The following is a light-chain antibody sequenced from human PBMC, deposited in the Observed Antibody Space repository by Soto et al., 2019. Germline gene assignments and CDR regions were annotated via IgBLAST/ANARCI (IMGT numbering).Light chain of an antibody. J-gene: IGLJ1*01. CDR2: RNN. V-gene: IGLV1-40*01. CDR3: QSYDDSLSAYV. CDR1: SSNIGAGYD. Sequence: QPVLTQPPSVSGAPGQRVTISCIGSSSNIGAGYDVHWYQQLPETAPKLLIYRNNNRPSGVPDRFSGSKSGASASLAITGLQAEDEAEYYCQSYDDSLSAYVFGTGTKLTVL.